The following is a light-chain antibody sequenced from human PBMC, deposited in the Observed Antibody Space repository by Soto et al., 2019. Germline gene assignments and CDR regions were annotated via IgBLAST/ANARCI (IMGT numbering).Light chain of an antibody. CDR2: AAS. Sequence: DIQMTQSPSSLSASVGDRVTITCRASQTISTYLNWYQQNPGKAPKLLIYAASSLQSGVPSRFSGSGSRTAFTLTISSLHPEDFATYTCQQRTNIPHTFGRGTKLEIK. CDR1: QTISTY. CDR3: QQRTNIPHT. J-gene: IGKJ2*01. V-gene: IGKV1-39*01.